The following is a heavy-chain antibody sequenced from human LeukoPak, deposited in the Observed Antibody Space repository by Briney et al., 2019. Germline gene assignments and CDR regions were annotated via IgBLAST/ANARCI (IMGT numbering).Heavy chain of an antibody. CDR2: IYPGDSDT. CDR1: GYSFTSYW. CDR3: ARDFGDYPYYYGMDV. V-gene: IGHV5-51*01. Sequence: GESLKISCKGSGYSFTSYWIGWVRQMPGKGLEWMGIIYPGDSDTRYSPSFQGQVTISADKSISTAYLQWSSLKASDTAMYYCARDFGDYPYYYGMDVWGQGTTVTVSS. J-gene: IGHJ6*02. D-gene: IGHD4-17*01.